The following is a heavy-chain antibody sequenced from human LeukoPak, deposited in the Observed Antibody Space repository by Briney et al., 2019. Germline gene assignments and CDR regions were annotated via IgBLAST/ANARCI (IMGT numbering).Heavy chain of an antibody. CDR3: ASERITMVRGVIPHYYMDV. V-gene: IGHV3-53*01. J-gene: IGHJ6*03. CDR1: GFTVSSNY. CDR2: IYSGGST. D-gene: IGHD3-10*01. Sequence: GGSLRLSCAASGFTVSSNYMSWVRQAPGKGVEWVSVIYSGGSTYYADSVKGRFTISRDNSKNTLYLQMNSLRAEDTAVYYCASERITMVRGVIPHYYMDVWGKGTTVTVSS.